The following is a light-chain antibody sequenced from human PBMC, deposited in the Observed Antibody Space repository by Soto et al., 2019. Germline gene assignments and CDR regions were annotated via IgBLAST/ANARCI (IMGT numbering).Light chain of an antibody. CDR1: QSISKW. J-gene: IGKJ4*01. CDR3: QQYNTYLT. Sequence: DIHMTQSPSTLSASVGDRVTITCRASQSISKWLVWYQQKPGKAPKLLIYQASSLESGVPSRFSGSGYGTEFTLTISSLQPDDFATYYCQQYNTYLTFGGGTKVDIK. V-gene: IGKV1-5*03. CDR2: QAS.